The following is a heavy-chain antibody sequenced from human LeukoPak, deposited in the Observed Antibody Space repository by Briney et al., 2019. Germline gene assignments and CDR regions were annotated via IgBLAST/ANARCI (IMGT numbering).Heavy chain of an antibody. J-gene: IGHJ4*02. CDR1: GGSFSGYY. V-gene: IGHV4-34*01. CDR3: ARGPKRVSEFYFDY. Sequence: PSETLSLTCAVYGGSFSGYYWSWIRQPPGKGLEWIGEINHSGSTNYNPSLKSRVTISVDTSKNQFSLKLSSVTAADTAVYYCARGPKRVSEFYFDYWGQGTLVTVSS. CDR2: INHSGST. D-gene: IGHD6-13*01.